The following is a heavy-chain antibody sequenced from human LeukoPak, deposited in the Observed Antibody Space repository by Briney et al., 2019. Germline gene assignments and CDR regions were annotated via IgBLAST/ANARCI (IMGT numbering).Heavy chain of an antibody. Sequence: GGSLRLSCAASGFTFSSYGMSWVRQAPGKGLEWVSAISGSGGSTYYADSVKGRFTISRGNSKNTLYLQMNSLRAEDTAVYYCAKGLYYDILTGTSMDVWGKGTTVTISS. J-gene: IGHJ6*03. V-gene: IGHV3-23*01. CDR1: GFTFSSYG. CDR3: AKGLYYDILTGTSMDV. CDR2: ISGSGGST. D-gene: IGHD3-9*01.